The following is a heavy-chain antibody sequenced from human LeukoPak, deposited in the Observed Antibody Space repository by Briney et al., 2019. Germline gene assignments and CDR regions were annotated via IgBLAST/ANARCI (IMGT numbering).Heavy chain of an antibody. J-gene: IGHJ4*02. D-gene: IGHD4-11*01. Sequence: SETLSLTCTVSGGSISSYYWSGIRQPPGKGLEWIGYIYYSGSTDYNPSLKSRVTISVDTSKNQFSLKLSSVTAADTAVYYCAREGVTKYYFDYWGQGTLVTVSS. V-gene: IGHV4-59*01. CDR2: IYYSGST. CDR3: AREGVTKYYFDY. CDR1: GGSISSYY.